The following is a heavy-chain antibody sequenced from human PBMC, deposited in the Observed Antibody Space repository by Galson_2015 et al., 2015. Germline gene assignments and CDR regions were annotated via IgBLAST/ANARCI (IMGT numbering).Heavy chain of an antibody. D-gene: IGHD3-22*01. Sequence: SLRLSCAASGFTFSSYEMNWVRQAPGKGLEWVSYISSSGSTIYYADSVKGRFTISRDNAKNSLYLQMNSLRAEDTAVYYCARDGALWYDSSSYVDAFEIWGQGTMVTVSS. J-gene: IGHJ3*02. V-gene: IGHV3-48*03. CDR1: GFTFSSYE. CDR2: ISSSGSTI. CDR3: ARDGALWYDSSSYVDAFEI.